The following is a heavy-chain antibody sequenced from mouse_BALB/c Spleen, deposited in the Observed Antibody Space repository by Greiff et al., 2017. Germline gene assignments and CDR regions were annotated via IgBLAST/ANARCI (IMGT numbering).Heavy chain of an antibody. Sequence: EVKVEESGPELVKPGASVKISCKASGYTFTDYNMHWVKQSHGKSLEWIGYIYPYNGGTGYNQKFKSKATLTVDNSSSTAYMELRSLTSEDSAVYYCALNWDWFAYWGQGTLVTVSA. D-gene: IGHD4-1*02. CDR2: IYPYNGGT. J-gene: IGHJ3*01. CDR1: GYTFTDYN. CDR3: ALNWDWFAY. V-gene: IGHV1S29*02.